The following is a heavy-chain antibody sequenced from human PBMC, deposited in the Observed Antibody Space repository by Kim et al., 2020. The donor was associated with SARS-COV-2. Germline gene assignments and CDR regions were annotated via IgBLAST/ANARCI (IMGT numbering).Heavy chain of an antibody. Sequence: SETLSLTCTISGASIISDYWTWIRQSPGKGLEWIGYISYNKMTGYNPSLKSRLSMSLDTSRNQFSLQLNSVTAADTAVYYCARLPDINGWPFDYWAQGTRVTVSS. CDR3: ARLPDINGWPFDY. J-gene: IGHJ4*02. CDR2: ISYNKMT. V-gene: IGHV4-59*08. D-gene: IGHD6-25*01. CDR1: GASIISDY.